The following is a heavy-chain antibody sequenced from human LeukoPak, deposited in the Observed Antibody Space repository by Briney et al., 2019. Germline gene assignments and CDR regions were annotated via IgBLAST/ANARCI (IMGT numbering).Heavy chain of an antibody. V-gene: IGHV1-18*01. CDR1: GYTFTSYG. Sequence: ASVKVSCKASGYTFTSYGIRWVRQAAGQGLEWMGWISAYNGNTNYTQKLQGRVTMTTDTSTSTAYMELRSLRSDDTAVYYCARDRYYDSSGYADYGGQGTLVTVSS. J-gene: IGHJ4*02. CDR2: ISAYNGNT. CDR3: ARDRYYDSSGYADY. D-gene: IGHD3-22*01.